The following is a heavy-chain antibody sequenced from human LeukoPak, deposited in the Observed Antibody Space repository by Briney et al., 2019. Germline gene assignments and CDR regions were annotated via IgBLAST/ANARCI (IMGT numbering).Heavy chain of an antibody. V-gene: IGHV1-18*01. CDR3: ARAAKISSGWRTFGMDV. D-gene: IGHD6-19*01. CDR1: GYTFTSYG. J-gene: IGHJ4*02. Sequence: GASVKVSCKASGYTFTSYGINWVRQAPGQGPEWMGWISAYNGNTNYAQKVQGRVTLTTDTSTNTAYMELRSLRSDDTAVYYCARAAKISSGWRTFGMDVWGQGTLVTVSS. CDR2: ISAYNGNT.